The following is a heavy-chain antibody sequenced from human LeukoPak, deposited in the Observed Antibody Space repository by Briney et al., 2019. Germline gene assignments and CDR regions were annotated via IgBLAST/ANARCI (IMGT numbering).Heavy chain of an antibody. CDR1: GGSISSGDYY. Sequence: PSETLSLTCTVSGGSISSGDYYWSWIRQPPGKGLEWIGYIYYSGSTYYNPSIKSRVTISVDTSKNQFSLKLSSVTSADTAVYYCARAGYEYSSSSSDYWGQGTLVTVSS. D-gene: IGHD6-6*01. CDR2: IYYSGST. CDR3: ARAGYEYSSSSSDY. V-gene: IGHV4-30-4*08. J-gene: IGHJ4*02.